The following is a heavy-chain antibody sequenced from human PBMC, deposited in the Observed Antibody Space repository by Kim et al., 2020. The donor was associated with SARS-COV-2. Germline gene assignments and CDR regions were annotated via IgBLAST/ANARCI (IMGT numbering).Heavy chain of an antibody. CDR3: ARRAPHYYYGMDV. Sequence: SETLSLTCAVYGGSFSGYYWSWIRQPPGKGLEWIGEINHSGSTNYNPSLKSRVTISVDTSKNQFSLKLSSVTAADTAVYYCARRAPHYYYGMDVWGQGTT. CDR2: INHSGST. CDR1: GGSFSGYY. V-gene: IGHV4-34*01. J-gene: IGHJ6*02.